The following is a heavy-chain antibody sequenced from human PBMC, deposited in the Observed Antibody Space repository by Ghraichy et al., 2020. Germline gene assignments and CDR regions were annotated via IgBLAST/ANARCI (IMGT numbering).Heavy chain of an antibody. V-gene: IGHV1-18*01. D-gene: IGHD3-22*01. CDR2: ISGHGDT. CDR3: ARDPPYYYDSSGYYWRFDY. Sequence: ASVKVSCKASGYTFGTFGISWVRQAPGQGLEWMGWISGHGDTNYAQRLQGRVSMTTDTSTSTAYMELRSLTSDDTAVYYCARDPPYYYDSSGYYWRFDYWGQGTLVTVSS. J-gene: IGHJ4*02. CDR1: GYTFGTFG.